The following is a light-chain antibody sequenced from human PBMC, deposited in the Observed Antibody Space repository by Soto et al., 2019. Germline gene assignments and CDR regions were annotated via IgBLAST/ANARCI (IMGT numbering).Light chain of an antibody. CDR2: GAS. CDR3: LQYNSDPRT. V-gene: IGKV1-17*01. J-gene: IGKJ1*01. CDR1: QGIGNA. Sequence: IQMTQSPSSLSASVGDRVTITCRASQGIGNALSWYQQKPGAAPKRLIFGASTLQSGVPSRFSGSGSGTEFTLTISSLQPEDFATYYCLQYNSDPRTFGQGTRVEFK.